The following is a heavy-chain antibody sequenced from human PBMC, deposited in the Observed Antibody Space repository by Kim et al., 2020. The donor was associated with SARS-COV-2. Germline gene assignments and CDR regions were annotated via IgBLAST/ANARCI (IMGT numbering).Heavy chain of an antibody. V-gene: IGHV4-34*01. Sequence: SETLSLTCAVYGGSFSGYFWSWIRQPPGKGLEWIGEINHSGSTNYNPSLKSRVTISVDTSKNQFSLKLSSVTAADTAVYYCARRGSAGDPSRGWPHDYWGQGTLVTVSS. J-gene: IGHJ4*02. CDR2: INHSGST. CDR1: GGSFSGYF. D-gene: IGHD6-19*01. CDR3: ARRGSAGDPSRGWPHDY.